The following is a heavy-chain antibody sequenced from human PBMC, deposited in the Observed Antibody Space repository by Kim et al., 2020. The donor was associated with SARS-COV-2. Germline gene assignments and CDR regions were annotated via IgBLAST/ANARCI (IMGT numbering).Heavy chain of an antibody. Sequence: GGSLRLSCAASGFTFSSYAMSWVRQAPGKGLEWVSAISGSGGSTYYADSVKGRFTISRDNSKNTLYLQMNSLRAEDTAVYYCAKGRAAAGTEVYYYYGMDVWGQGTTVTVSS. CDR2: ISGSGGST. D-gene: IGHD6-13*01. CDR3: AKGRAAAGTEVYYYYGMDV. CDR1: GFTFSSYA. V-gene: IGHV3-23*01. J-gene: IGHJ6*02.